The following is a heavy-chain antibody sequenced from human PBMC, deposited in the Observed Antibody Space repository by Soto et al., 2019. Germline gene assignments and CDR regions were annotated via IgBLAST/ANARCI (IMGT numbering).Heavy chain of an antibody. CDR3: ARGHAQIAVAGIGGFDY. CDR1: CGSISSGGYY. Sequence: TLSLTCTVSCGSISSGGYYWSWIRQHPGKGLQWIGYIYYSGSTYYNPSLKSRVTISVDTSKNQFSLKLSSVTAADTAVYYCARGHAQIAVAGIGGFDYWGQGTLVTVSS. D-gene: IGHD6-19*01. J-gene: IGHJ4*02. CDR2: IYYSGST. V-gene: IGHV4-31*03.